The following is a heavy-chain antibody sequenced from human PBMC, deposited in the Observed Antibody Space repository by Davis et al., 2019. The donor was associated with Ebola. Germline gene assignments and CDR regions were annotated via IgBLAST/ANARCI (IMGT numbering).Heavy chain of an antibody. D-gene: IGHD6-6*01. J-gene: IGHJ6*04. Sequence: SETLSLTCTVSGYSISSGYYWGWIRQPPGKGLEWIGSIYHSGSTYYNPSLKSRVTISVDTSKNQFSLKLSSVTAADTAVYYCARDRGRMYSTSTDYYYHYGMDVWGKGTTVAVSS. CDR2: IYHSGST. CDR1: GYSISSGYY. CDR3: ARDRGRMYSTSTDYYYHYGMDV. V-gene: IGHV4-38-2*02.